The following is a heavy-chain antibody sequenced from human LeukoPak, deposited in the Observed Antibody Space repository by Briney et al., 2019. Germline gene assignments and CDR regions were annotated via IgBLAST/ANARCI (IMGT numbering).Heavy chain of an antibody. CDR1: GFTFSSYG. J-gene: IGHJ6*02. CDR2: ISYDGSNK. D-gene: IGHD4-23*01. CDR3: AKDRGAGTVGYYYYGMDV. V-gene: IGHV3-30*18. Sequence: GGSLRLSCVASGFTFSSYGMHWVRQAPGKGLEWVAVISYDGSNKYYADSVKGRFTISRDNSKNTLYLQMNSLRAEDTAVYYCAKDRGAGTVGYYYYGMDVWGQGTTVTVSS.